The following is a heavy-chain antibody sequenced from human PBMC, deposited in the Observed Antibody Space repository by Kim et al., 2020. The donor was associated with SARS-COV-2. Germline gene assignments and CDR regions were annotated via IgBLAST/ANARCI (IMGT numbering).Heavy chain of an antibody. CDR1: GGSFSGYY. J-gene: IGHJ3*02. V-gene: IGHV4-34*01. Sequence: SETLSLTCAVYGGSFSGYYWSWIRQPPGKGLEWIGEINHFGTTNYSPSPKSRVTISVDTSTNQFSLKLSFVTAADTAPYYCARENENRNAFDIWGHGTMV. CDR2: INHFGTT. CDR3: ARENENRNAFDI.